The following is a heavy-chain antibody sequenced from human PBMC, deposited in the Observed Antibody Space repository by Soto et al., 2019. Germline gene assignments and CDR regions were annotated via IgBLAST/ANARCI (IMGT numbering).Heavy chain of an antibody. CDR2: IRDEANGGTT. J-gene: IGHJ4*02. V-gene: IGHV3-49*03. Sequence: GGSLRLSCITSGFSFGDWAMTWFRQAPGKGLEWVGFIRDEANGGTTEYDASVKGRISISRDDSKSIDYLLMNSLKTEDTARYYCSRGGFGDTWGQGTLVTVSS. CDR3: SRGGFGDT. CDR1: GFSFGDWA. D-gene: IGHD3-10*01.